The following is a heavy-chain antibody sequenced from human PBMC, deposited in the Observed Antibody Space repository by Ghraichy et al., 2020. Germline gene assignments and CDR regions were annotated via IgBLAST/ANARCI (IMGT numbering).Heavy chain of an antibody. CDR3: ARDRDGP. CDR1: GLTPGRHA. CDR2: ISGSGDRT. D-gene: IGHD2-21*01. J-gene: IGHJ4*02. Sequence: RGSLRLSCAGSGLTPGRHALSWVRQAPGKGLEWLSEISGSGDRTYYADSVRGRFTIARDSSKNTLYLQMNSLRAEDTAVYYCARDRDGPWGQGTLVTVSS. V-gene: IGHV3-23*01.